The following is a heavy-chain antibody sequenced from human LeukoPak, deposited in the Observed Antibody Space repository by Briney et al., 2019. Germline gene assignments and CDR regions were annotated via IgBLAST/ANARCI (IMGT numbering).Heavy chain of an antibody. J-gene: IGHJ4*02. CDR3: AKRYYDNSGRFDS. D-gene: IGHD3-22*01. V-gene: IGHV3-23*01. CDR2: ISGSGGGSST. Sequence: PGGSLRLSCVASGFTFSSCGMSWVRQAPGKGLEWVSSISGSGGGSSTYYADSVKGRFIISRDNSKNTLYLQMNSLRAEDTAVYYCAKRYYDNSGRFDSWGQGTLVTVSS. CDR1: GFTFSSCG.